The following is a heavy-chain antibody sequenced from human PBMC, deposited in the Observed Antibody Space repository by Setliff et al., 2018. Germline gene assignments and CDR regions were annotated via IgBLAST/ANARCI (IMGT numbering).Heavy chain of an antibody. J-gene: IGHJ4*02. D-gene: IGHD6-25*01. CDR2: INPGGLSS. Sequence: GASVKVSCKPSGYSFTSHYMHWVRQAPGQGLEWMGIINPGGLSSSSTQKFEGRVTMTRDTSTSTVHMELNSLTSDDTAVYYCARAGLAAAGRKGVFDHWGQGTLVTVSS. V-gene: IGHV1-46*01. CDR1: GYSFTSHY. CDR3: ARAGLAAAGRKGVFDH.